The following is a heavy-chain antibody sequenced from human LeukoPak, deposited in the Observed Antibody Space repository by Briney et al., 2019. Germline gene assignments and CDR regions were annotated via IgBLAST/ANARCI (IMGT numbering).Heavy chain of an antibody. J-gene: IGHJ4*02. D-gene: IGHD5-18*01. CDR2: IIPIFGTA. V-gene: IGHV1-69*13. CDR3: ARGDTAMARFDY. CDR1: GGTFSSYA. Sequence: SVTVSRKASGGTFSSYAISWVRQAPGQGLEWMGGIIPIFGTANYAQKFQGRVTITADESTSTAYMELSSLRSEDTAVYYCARGDTAMARFDYWGQGTLVTVSS.